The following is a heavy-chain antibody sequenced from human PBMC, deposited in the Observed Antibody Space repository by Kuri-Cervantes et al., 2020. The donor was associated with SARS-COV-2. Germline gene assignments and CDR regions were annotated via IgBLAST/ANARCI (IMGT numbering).Heavy chain of an antibody. CDR1: GFSLTTTGVG. J-gene: IGHJ4*02. CDR3: AQVTTQEFDY. D-gene: IGHD4-17*01. Sequence: SGPTLVKPTQTLTLTCTFSGFSLTTTGVGVAWIRQPPGQALEWLGVIYWDDDKHYGPSLKSRLTITKDTSKNQVVLTMTNMDPVDTATYYCAQVTTQEFDYWGQGTLVTVSS. V-gene: IGHV2-5*05. CDR2: IYWDDDK.